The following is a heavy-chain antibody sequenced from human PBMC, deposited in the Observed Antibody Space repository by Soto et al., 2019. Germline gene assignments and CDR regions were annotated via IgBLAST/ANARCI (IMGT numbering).Heavy chain of an antibody. CDR2: IYASGNT. Sequence: QVQLQESGPGLVKPSETLSLTCTVSGASISDYYWSWIRQPAGKGLECIGRIYASGNTNYNPSLKSRVTMSVDTSKNQFSRTLNSVTAADTAVYYCARESRSALGTVEHWGRGTLVTVSS. D-gene: IGHD6-13*01. J-gene: IGHJ4*02. CDR1: GASISDYY. CDR3: ARESRSALGTVEH. V-gene: IGHV4-4*07.